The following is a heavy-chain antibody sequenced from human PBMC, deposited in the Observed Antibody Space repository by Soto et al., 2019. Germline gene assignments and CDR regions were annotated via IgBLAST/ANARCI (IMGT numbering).Heavy chain of an antibody. CDR2: INTYNGMT. J-gene: IGHJ4*02. V-gene: IGHV1-18*01. CDR1: AYTFITYH. CDR3: AKSPRGEMATD. Sequence: QVQLVQSGGEVKKPGASVTVSCKASAYTFITYHITWVRQTPGQGLEWMAWINTYNGMTDYAQRFQGRVTMTRGTSTTTAYMELTNLGSDDTPVYFCAKSPRGEMATDWGQGTLVSVSS. D-gene: IGHD5-12*01.